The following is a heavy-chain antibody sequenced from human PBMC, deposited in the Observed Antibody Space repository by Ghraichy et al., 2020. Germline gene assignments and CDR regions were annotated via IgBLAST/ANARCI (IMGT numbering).Heavy chain of an antibody. V-gene: IGHV3-53*01. CDR1: GFSVTSNY. CDR3: GRGSAGPFDY. CDR2: IKTVYTT. Sequence: GGSLRLSCAASGFSVTSNYMNWVRQAPGKGLEWVSGIKTVYTTYYADSVNGRFTISSDSSKNTLYRQMSSLRADDTAVYYYGRGSAGPFDYWGQGTLVTVSS. J-gene: IGHJ4*02.